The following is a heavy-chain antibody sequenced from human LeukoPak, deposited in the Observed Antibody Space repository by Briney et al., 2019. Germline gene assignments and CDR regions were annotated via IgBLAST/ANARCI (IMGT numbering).Heavy chain of an antibody. CDR3: ARSSAAAGADP. D-gene: IGHD6-13*01. V-gene: IGHV4-30-2*01. J-gene: IGHJ5*02. CDR2: IYHSGST. Sequence: SQTLSLTCDVSGGSISSSGYSWSWIRQPPGKGLEWIGYIYHSGSTYYNPSLKSRVTISVDRSKNHFSLKLTSVTVADTAVYYCARSSAAAGADPWGQGTLVTVSS. CDR1: GGSISSSGYS.